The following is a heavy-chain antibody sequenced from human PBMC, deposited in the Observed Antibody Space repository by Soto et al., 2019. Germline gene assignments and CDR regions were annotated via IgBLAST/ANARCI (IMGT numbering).Heavy chain of an antibody. D-gene: IGHD3-9*01. CDR2: IYWDDDK. CDR3: ARKGPEDWPLDY. J-gene: IGHJ4*02. V-gene: IGHV2-5*02. Sequence: SGPTLVNPTQTLTLTCTFSGFSLSTSGVGVAWIRQPPGKALEWLVLIYWDDDKRYSPSLKNRLTISKDSSKNQVVLTMTNMGPMDTGTYYCARKGPEDWPLDYWGQGTLVTVSS. CDR1: GFSLSTSGVG.